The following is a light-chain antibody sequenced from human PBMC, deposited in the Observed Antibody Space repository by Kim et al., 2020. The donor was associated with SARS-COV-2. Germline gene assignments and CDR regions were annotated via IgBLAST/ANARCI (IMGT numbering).Light chain of an antibody. V-gene: IGKV3-20*01. CDR2: GAS. CDR3: QQLVTHPFT. CDR1: QSVSSNN. J-gene: IGKJ4*02. Sequence: EIVLTQSPGTLSLSPGERATLSCRASQSVSSNNLAWYQQKPGQAPRLLIYGASTRATGIPDRFSGSGSGTDFTLTISRLEPEDFAVYYGQQLVTHPFTFGGGTKVEIK.